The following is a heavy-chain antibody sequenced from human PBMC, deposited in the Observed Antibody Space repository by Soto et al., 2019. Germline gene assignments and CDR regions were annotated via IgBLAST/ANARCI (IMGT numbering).Heavy chain of an antibody. V-gene: IGHV3-30-3*01. Sequence: GGSLRLSCAASGFTFSSYWMSWVRQAPGKGLEWVAVISYDGSNKYYADSVKGRFTISRDNSKNTLYLQMNSLRAEDTALYYCARLWAARSHYYYYAMDVWGQGTTVTVSS. CDR1: GFTFSSYW. CDR2: ISYDGSNK. D-gene: IGHD6-6*01. CDR3: ARLWAARSHYYYYAMDV. J-gene: IGHJ6*02.